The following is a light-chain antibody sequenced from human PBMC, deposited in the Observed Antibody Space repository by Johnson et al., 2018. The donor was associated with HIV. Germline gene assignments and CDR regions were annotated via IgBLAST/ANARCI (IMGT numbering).Light chain of an antibody. J-gene: IGLJ1*01. CDR3: GTWDRGLSAVV. CDR1: SSNIGNNY. Sequence: QSVLTQPPSVSAAPGQKVTISCSGSSSNIGNNYVSWYQQLPGTAPKLLIYENNKRPSGIPDRFSGSKSGTSATLGITGLKTGDGADYYCGTWDRGLSAVVFVTGTKVTVL. CDR2: ENN. V-gene: IGLV1-51*02.